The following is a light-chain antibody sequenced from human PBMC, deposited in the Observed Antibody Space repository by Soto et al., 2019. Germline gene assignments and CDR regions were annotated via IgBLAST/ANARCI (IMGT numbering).Light chain of an antibody. CDR1: QSIRNY. Sequence: DIQMTQSPSSLSASVGDRVTIACRASQSIRNYLNWYQQKPGKAPKLLIYATSNLQSGVPSRFSGSGSGTDFTLTINNLQPEDFATYYCQQSYSTPPITFGQGTRLEIK. CDR2: ATS. J-gene: IGKJ5*01. V-gene: IGKV1-39*01. CDR3: QQSYSTPPIT.